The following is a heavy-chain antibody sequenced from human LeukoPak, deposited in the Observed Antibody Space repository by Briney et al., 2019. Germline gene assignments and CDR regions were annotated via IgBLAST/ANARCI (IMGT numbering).Heavy chain of an antibody. CDR3: AREGSDDYVWGSYRRYYYYYMDV. V-gene: IGHV3-48*04. Sequence: GGSLRLSCAASGFTLSNAWMNWVRQAPGKGLEWVSYISSSGSTIYYADSVKGRFTISRDNAKNSLYLQMNSLRAEDTAVYYCAREGSDDYVWGSYRRYYYYYMDVWGKGTTVTISS. CDR1: GFTLSNAW. CDR2: ISSSGSTI. D-gene: IGHD3-16*02. J-gene: IGHJ6*03.